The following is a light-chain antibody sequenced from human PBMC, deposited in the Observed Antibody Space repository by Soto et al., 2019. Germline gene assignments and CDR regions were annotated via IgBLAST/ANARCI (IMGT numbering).Light chain of an antibody. CDR1: NSDVGGYHY. V-gene: IGLV2-14*01. CDR2: DVS. J-gene: IGLJ2*01. Sequence: QSALTQPASVSGSPGQSITISCTGTNSDVGGYHYVSWYQQHPGKAPKLMIYDVSNRPSGVSNRFSGSKSGNTASLTISGVQADDEADSYCSSYTSSSVVFGGGTKLTVL. CDR3: SSYTSSSVV.